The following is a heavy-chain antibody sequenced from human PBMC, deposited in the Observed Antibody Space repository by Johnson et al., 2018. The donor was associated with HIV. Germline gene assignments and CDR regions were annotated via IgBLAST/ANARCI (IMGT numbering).Heavy chain of an antibody. J-gene: IGHJ3*02. Sequence: VQLVESGGGVVQPGGSLRLSCAASGFTFSDYVMHWVRQAPGKGLDWVTFIRYDGSGKYYADSVNGRFTISRDNSKNTLYLQMNSLRAEDTAVYYCAKDVGNYWPNAFDIWGQGTTVTVSS. CDR3: AKDVGNYWPNAFDI. CDR1: GFTFSDYV. D-gene: IGHD3-22*01. V-gene: IGHV3-30*02. CDR2: IRYDGSGK.